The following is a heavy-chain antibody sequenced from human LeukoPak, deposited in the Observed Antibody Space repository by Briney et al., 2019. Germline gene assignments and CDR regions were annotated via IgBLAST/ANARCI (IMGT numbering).Heavy chain of an antibody. CDR3: AREGQQLKHFDF. J-gene: IGHJ1*01. Sequence: ASVKASCKASGNTFIGYWIHWVRQAPGQGLEWMGAIHPRGDATICAQKFQGRVTTTGDTSTSTVYIELSSLTSEDTAVYYCAREGQQLKHFDFWGQGTLVTVSS. CDR1: GNTFIGYW. V-gene: IGHV1-46*01. CDR2: IHPRGDAT. D-gene: IGHD6-13*01.